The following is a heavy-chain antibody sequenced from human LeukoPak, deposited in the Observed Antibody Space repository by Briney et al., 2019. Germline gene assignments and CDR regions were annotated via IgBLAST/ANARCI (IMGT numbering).Heavy chain of an antibody. D-gene: IGHD2-21*01. V-gene: IGHV1-2*02. Sequence: ASVKVSCKASGYTLTGFYMYWVRQAPGQGLQWMGWINPSTGGTKYVQKFRGRVTMTRDTSINTAYMELSRPRSDDTAVYYCATGFVVIGAFDIWGQGTLVAVSS. CDR2: INPSTGGT. J-gene: IGHJ3*02. CDR1: GYTLTGFY. CDR3: ATGFVVIGAFDI.